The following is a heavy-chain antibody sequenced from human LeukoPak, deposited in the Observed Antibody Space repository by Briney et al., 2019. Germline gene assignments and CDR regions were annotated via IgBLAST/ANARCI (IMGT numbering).Heavy chain of an antibody. J-gene: IGHJ4*02. CDR1: GFTFSSFA. CDR3: AKEPGP. V-gene: IGHV3-23*01. CDR2: VTGNGGAT. Sequence: GGSLRLSCAASGFTFSSFAMNWVRQAPGKGLEWVSTVTGNGGATFYADSVKGRFSISRDNSKDTLYLQMDSLGAEGTAVYYCAKEPGPWGQGTLVTVSS. D-gene: IGHD1-14*01.